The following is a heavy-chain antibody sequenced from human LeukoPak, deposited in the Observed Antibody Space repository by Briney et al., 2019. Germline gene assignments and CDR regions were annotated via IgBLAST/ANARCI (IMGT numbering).Heavy chain of an antibody. D-gene: IGHD6-13*01. CDR1: GFTFSNYG. Sequence: GGSLRLSCAASGFTFSNYGMHWVRQAPGKGLEWVAVIWYDGSNKYYADSVKGRFTISRDNSKNTLYLQMNSLRAEDTAVYYCARAGVAADYYMDVWGKGTTVTVSS. J-gene: IGHJ6*03. CDR2: IWYDGSNK. CDR3: ARAGVAADYYMDV. V-gene: IGHV3-33*01.